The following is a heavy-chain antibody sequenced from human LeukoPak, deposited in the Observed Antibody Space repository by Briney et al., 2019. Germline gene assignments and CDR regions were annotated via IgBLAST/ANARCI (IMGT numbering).Heavy chain of an antibody. D-gene: IGHD2-15*01. J-gene: IGHJ4*02. Sequence: ASVKVSCKASGYSFTTHGISWVRQAPGQGLEWMGWISSYSTYTTYAQKFQGRVTMTTDTSTSTAYMELRSLRSDDTAVYYCARDLVCGIGDYWGQGTLVTVSS. CDR3: ARDLVCGIGDY. CDR1: GYSFTTHG. V-gene: IGHV1-18*01. CDR2: ISSYSTYT.